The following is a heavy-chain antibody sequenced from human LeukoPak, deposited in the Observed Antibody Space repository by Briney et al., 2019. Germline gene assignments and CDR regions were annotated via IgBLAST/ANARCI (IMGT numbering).Heavy chain of an antibody. CDR1: GFTVSSNY. J-gene: IGHJ4*02. V-gene: IGHV3-66*01. D-gene: IGHD3-22*01. CDR2: IYSGGST. Sequence: PGGSLRLSCAASGFTVSSNYMSWVRQAPGKGLEWVSVIYSGGSTYYADSVKGRFTISRDNSKNTLYLQMNSLRAEDTAVYYCALYYYDSSGYYDHWGQGTLVTVSS. CDR3: ALYYYDSSGYYDH.